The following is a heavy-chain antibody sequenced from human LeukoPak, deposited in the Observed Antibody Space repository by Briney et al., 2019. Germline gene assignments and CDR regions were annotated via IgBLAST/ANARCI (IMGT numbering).Heavy chain of an antibody. CDR2: IYYSGST. CDR1: GGSISSYD. D-gene: IGHD4-23*01. CDR3: ARTRAYGGRPDY. V-gene: IGHV4-59*01. J-gene: IGHJ4*02. Sequence: SETLSLTCTVSGGSISSYDWSWFRQPPGKGLEWIGYIYYSGSTNYNPSLKSRVTISVDTSKNQLSLKLSSVTAADTAVYYCARTRAYGGRPDYWGQGTLVTVSS.